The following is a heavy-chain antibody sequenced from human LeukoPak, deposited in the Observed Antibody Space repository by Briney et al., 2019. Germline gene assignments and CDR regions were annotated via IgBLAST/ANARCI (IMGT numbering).Heavy chain of an antibody. J-gene: IGHJ4*02. V-gene: IGHV3-23*01. Sequence: GGSLRLSCAASGFTFSSYAMSWVRQAPGKGLEWVSAISGSGGSTYYADSVKGRFTISRDNSKNTLYLQMNSLRAEDTAVYYCAKANAITFGGVIYPRYYFDYWGQGTLVTVSS. CDR2: ISGSGGST. CDR1: GFTFSSYA. D-gene: IGHD3-16*01. CDR3: AKANAITFGGVIYPRYYFDY.